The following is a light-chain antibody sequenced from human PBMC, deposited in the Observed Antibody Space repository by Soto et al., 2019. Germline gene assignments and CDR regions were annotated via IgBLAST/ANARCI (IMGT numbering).Light chain of an antibody. CDR1: ESVRDE. CDR3: LQHNSYPQT. J-gene: IGKJ1*01. Sequence: EAVLTQSPATLSLSPGERATLSCRASESVRDELGWYQQKPGQAPRLLIFDSSNRATGIPARFSGSGYGTDVTLTISSLQPEDFATYYCLQHNSYPQTFGQGTKVEIK. CDR2: DSS. V-gene: IGKV3-11*01.